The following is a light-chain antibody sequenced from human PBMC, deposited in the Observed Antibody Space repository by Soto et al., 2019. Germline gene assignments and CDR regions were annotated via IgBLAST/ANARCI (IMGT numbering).Light chain of an antibody. CDR2: EGN. V-gene: IGLV2-23*01. CDR1: SSDVGSYNL. Sequence: QSALTQPASVSGSPEQSITISCTGTSSDVGSYNLVSWYQQQPGKAPKLMIYEGNKRPSGVSNRFSGSKSGNTASLTISVLQAEDEADYYCCSYAGSTTPVVFGGGTQLTVL. CDR3: CSYAGSTTPVV. J-gene: IGLJ7*01.